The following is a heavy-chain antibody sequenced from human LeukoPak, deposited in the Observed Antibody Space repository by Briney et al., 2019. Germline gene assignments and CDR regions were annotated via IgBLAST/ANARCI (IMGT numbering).Heavy chain of an antibody. CDR2: ISSSSSYT. J-gene: IGHJ4*02. CDR1: GFTFSSYS. Sequence: GGSLRLSCAASGFTFSSYSMNWVRQAPGKGLEWVSSISSSSSYTYYADSVKGRFTISRDNAKNSLYLQMNSLRAEGTAVYYCARSPNIAAGTRGNFDYWGQGTLVTVSS. D-gene: IGHD6-13*01. V-gene: IGHV3-21*01. CDR3: ARSPNIAAGTRGNFDY.